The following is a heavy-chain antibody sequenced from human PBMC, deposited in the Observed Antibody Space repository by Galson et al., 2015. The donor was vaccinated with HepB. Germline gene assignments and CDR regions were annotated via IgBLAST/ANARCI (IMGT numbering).Heavy chain of an antibody. CDR3: ARDWQQLPDY. J-gene: IGHJ4*02. V-gene: IGHV3-30-3*01. CDR1: GFTFSSYA. D-gene: IGHD6-13*01. Sequence: SLRLSCAASGFTFSSYAMHWVRQAPGKGLEWVAVISYDGSNKYYADSVKGRFTISRDNSKNTLYLQMNSLRAEDTAVFYCARDWQQLPDYWGQGTLVTVSS. CDR2: ISYDGSNK.